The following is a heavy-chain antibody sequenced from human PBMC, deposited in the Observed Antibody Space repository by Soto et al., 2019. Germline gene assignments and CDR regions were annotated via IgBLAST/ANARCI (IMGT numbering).Heavy chain of an antibody. Sequence: PGGSLRLSCAASGFTFSSYAMSWVRQAPGKGLEWVSAISGSGGSTYYADSVKGRFTISRDNSKNTLYLQMNSLRAEDTAVYYCAKDYDFWSGYYYYMDVWGEGTTVTVSS. J-gene: IGHJ6*03. V-gene: IGHV3-23*01. CDR3: AKDYDFWSGYYYYMDV. CDR1: GFTFSSYA. CDR2: ISGSGGST. D-gene: IGHD3-3*01.